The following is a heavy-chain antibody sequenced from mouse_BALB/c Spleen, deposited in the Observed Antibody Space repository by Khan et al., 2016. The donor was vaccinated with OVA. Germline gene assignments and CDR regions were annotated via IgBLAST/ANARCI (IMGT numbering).Heavy chain of an antibody. CDR2: MIYSGYT. J-gene: IGHJ3*01. Sequence: EVQLQESGPSLVQPSQTLSLTCSVTGDSITSGFWSWIRKFPGNKLEYMGYMIYSGYTYYNPSLKGRFSITRHTSKNQYYLQLNSVTTEDTATYFCARSTDRYAFVYWGQGTLVTVSA. CDR3: ARSTDRYAFVY. CDR1: GDSITSGF. D-gene: IGHD2-14*01. V-gene: IGHV3-8*02.